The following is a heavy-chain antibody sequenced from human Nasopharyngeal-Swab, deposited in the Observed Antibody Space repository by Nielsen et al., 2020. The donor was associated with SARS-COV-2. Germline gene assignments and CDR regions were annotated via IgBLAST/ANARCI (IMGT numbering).Heavy chain of an antibody. Sequence: WIRQPPGKGLEWIGEIYHSGSTNYNPSLKSRVTISVDTSKNQFSLKLSSVTAADTAVYYCARGAWVYGILTGYYGYYYYGMDVWGQGTTVTVSS. D-gene: IGHD3-9*01. CDR2: IYHSGST. J-gene: IGHJ6*02. V-gene: IGHV4-34*01. CDR3: ARGAWVYGILTGYYGYYYYGMDV.